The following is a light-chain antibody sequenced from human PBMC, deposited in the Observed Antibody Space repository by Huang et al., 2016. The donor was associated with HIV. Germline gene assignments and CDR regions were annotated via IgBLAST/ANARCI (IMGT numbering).Light chain of an antibody. CDR3: QQSYSSLLS. Sequence: DIQMTQSPSSLSASAGDRVIMTCRASQTITTYLNWYQQRPGKAPKLLIYAASSLQSGVPSRFSGSGSGTDFTLTISSLQPEDFATYYCQQSYSSLLSFGGGTKVAIK. V-gene: IGKV1-39*01. CDR2: AAS. CDR1: QTITTY. J-gene: IGKJ4*01.